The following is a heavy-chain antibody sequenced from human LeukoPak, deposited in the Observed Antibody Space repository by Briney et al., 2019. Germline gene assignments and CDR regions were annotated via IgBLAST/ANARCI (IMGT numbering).Heavy chain of an antibody. J-gene: IGHJ4*02. CDR2: INPNSGGT. Sequence: ASVKVSCKASGYTFTGYYMHWVRQAPGQGLEWMGRINPNSGGTNYAQKFQGRVTMTRDTSISTAYMELSRLRSDDTAVYYCARGTAVAVDAPGFDYWGQGTLVTVSS. V-gene: IGHV1-2*06. CDR3: ARGTAVAVDAPGFDY. D-gene: IGHD6-19*01. CDR1: GYTFTGYY.